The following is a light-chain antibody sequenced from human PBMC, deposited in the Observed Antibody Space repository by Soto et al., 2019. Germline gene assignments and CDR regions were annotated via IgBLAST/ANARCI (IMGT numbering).Light chain of an antibody. CDR1: SSDVGGYNY. J-gene: IGLJ2*01. Sequence: QSALTQPRSVSGSPGQSVTISCTGTSSDVGGYNYVSWYQQHPGKAPKLMIYDVSKRPSGVPDRFSGSKSGNTASLTISGLQAEDEGDYYCCSYAGSYTFGVVFGGGTKLTVL. V-gene: IGLV2-11*01. CDR2: DVS. CDR3: CSYAGSYTFGVV.